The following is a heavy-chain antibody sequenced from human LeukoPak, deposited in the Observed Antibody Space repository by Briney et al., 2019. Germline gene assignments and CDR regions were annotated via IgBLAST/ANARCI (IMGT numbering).Heavy chain of an antibody. J-gene: IGHJ4*02. V-gene: IGHV6-1*01. Sequence: SQTLSLTLAMFGLRLSSKSAAWNWIRQSPSRGLEWLGRTYYRSKWYNDYAVSVKSRITINPDTSKNQFSLQLNSVTPEDTAVYSGARDWSIAVAGFDYCGQGTLVTVSS. CDR3: ARDWSIAVAGFDY. CDR1: GLRLSSKSAA. CDR2: TYYRSKWYN. D-gene: IGHD6-13*01.